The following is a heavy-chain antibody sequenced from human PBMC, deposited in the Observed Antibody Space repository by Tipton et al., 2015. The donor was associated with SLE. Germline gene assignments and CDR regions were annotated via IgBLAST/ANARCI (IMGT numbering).Heavy chain of an antibody. V-gene: IGHV4-39*07. CDR3: ARPLQNSCGGSCCNV. D-gene: IGHD2-15*01. J-gene: IGHJ3*01. CDR1: GGSISSTTYY. Sequence: TLSLTCTVSGGSISSTTYYWGWVRQPPGRGREWVGSISYSGTAYYNPSLKSRVTISVDTSKNQFSLKLSSVTAADTALYYCARPLQNSCGGSCCNVWGQGTMVTVSS. CDR2: ISYSGTA.